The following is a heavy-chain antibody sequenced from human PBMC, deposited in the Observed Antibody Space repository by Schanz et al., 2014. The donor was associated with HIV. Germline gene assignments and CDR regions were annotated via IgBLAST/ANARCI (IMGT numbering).Heavy chain of an antibody. J-gene: IGHJ4*02. CDR1: GFTFSNFA. CDR2: ISTGGERT. D-gene: IGHD1-26*01. V-gene: IGHV3-23*04. CDR3: AKAKGSYSATTFYFDF. Sequence: EVQLVESGGGLVQPGGSLRLSCAASGFTFSNFAMSWVRQDPGRGLEWVSAISTGGERTFYADSVKGRFTISRDNSKNTLSLHMNSLRVEDTAVYYCAKAKGSYSATTFYFDFWGQGTLVTVSS.